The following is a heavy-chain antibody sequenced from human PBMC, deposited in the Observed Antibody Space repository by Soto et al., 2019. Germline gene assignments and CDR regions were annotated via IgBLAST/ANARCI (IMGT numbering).Heavy chain of an antibody. CDR2: ISVAGDT. CDR1: GFTFSSYA. CDR3: AKSLSTATSFDY. J-gene: IGHJ4*02. V-gene: IGHV3-23*01. Sequence: GGSLRLSCAASGFTFSSYAMNWVRQAPGKGPEWVSHISVAGDTYYADSVKGRFTISRDNSRNTLFLQMNSLRAEDTAVYYCAKSLSTATSFDYWGQGPPVTVSS.